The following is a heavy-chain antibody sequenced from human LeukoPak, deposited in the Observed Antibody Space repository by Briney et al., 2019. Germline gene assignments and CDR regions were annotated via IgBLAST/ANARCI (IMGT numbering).Heavy chain of an antibody. CDR3: ARDQSEYCSSTSCYARLGMDV. CDR1: GFTFSSYA. Sequence: GGSLRLSCAASGFTFSSYAMRWVRQAPGKGLGWVAVISYDGSNKYYADSVKGRFTISRDNSKNTLYLQMNSLRAEDTAVYYCARDQSEYCSSTSCYARLGMDVWGQGTTVTVSS. CDR2: ISYDGSNK. D-gene: IGHD2-2*01. J-gene: IGHJ6*02. V-gene: IGHV3-30*04.